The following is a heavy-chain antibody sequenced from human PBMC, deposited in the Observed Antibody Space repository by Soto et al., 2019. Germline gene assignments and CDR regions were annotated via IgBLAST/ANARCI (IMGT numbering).Heavy chain of an antibody. J-gene: IGHJ4*02. CDR2: INHSGST. CDR3: ARARDCSGGSCYSGVPLFDY. D-gene: IGHD2-15*01. Sequence: SETLSLTCAVYGGSFSGYYWSWIRQPPGKGQERIGEINHSGSTNYNPSLKSRVTISVDTSKNQFSLKLSSVTAADTAVYYCARARDCSGGSCYSGVPLFDYWGQGTLVTVSS. V-gene: IGHV4-34*01. CDR1: GGSFSGYY.